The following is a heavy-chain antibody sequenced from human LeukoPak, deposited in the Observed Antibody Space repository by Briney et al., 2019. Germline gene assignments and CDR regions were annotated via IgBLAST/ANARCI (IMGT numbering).Heavy chain of an antibody. Sequence: GASVKVSCKASGYTFTGYYMHWVRQAPGQGLEWMGRINPNSGGTNYAQKFQGRVTMTRDTSISTAYMELSRLRSDDTAVYYCARVSVWGSYRYKDYWGQGTLVTVSS. CDR2: INPNSGGT. CDR3: ARVSVWGSYRYKDY. V-gene: IGHV1-2*06. D-gene: IGHD3-16*02. CDR1: GYTFTGYY. J-gene: IGHJ4*02.